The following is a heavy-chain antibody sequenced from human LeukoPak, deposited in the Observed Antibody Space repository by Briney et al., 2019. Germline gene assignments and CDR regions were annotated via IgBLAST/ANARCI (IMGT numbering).Heavy chain of an antibody. J-gene: IGHJ4*02. Sequence: ASVKVSCKASGYTFTSYGISWVRQAPGQGLEWMGWISAYNGDTNYAQKLQGRVTMTTDTSTSTAYMELRSLRSDDTAVYYCARDRWPSIAVAGTPLDYWGQGSLVTASS. V-gene: IGHV1-18*01. CDR2: ISAYNGDT. CDR1: GYTFTSYG. CDR3: ARDRWPSIAVAGTPLDY. D-gene: IGHD6-19*01.